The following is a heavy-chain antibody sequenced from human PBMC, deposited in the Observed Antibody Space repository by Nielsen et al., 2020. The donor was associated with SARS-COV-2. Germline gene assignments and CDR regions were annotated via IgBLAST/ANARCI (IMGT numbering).Heavy chain of an antibody. V-gene: IGHV3-23*01. Sequence: GESLKISCAASGFTFSSYAMSWVRQAPEKGLEWVSAISGSGGSTYYADSVKGRFTISRDNSKNTLYLQMNSLRAEDTAVYYCAKAAYGDNSPAYYYYGMDVWGQGTTVTVSS. J-gene: IGHJ6*02. CDR2: ISGSGGST. CDR3: AKAAYGDNSPAYYYYGMDV. CDR1: GFTFSSYA. D-gene: IGHD4-23*01.